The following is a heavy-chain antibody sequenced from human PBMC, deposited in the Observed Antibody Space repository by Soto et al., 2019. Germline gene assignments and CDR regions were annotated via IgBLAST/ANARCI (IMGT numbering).Heavy chain of an antibody. D-gene: IGHD2-2*02. CDR3: ASRVVGYCSSTSCYRFPFDY. CDR1: GFTFSDYY. J-gene: IGHJ4*02. Sequence: QVQLVESGGGLVKPGGSLRLSCAASGFTFSDYYMTWIRQAPGKGLEWVSYISSSSSYIYYADSVKGRFTISRDNAKNSLYLQMNSLRAEDTAVYYCASRVVGYCSSTSCYRFPFDYWGQGTLVTVSS. V-gene: IGHV3-11*06. CDR2: ISSSSSYI.